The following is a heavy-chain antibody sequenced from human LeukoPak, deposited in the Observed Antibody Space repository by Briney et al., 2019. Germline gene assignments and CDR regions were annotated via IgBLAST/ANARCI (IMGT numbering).Heavy chain of an antibody. D-gene: IGHD2/OR15-2a*01. CDR1: GFTFSSYG. CDR3: ARDILSQGPDAFDI. V-gene: IGHV3-30*12. J-gene: IGHJ3*02. Sequence: HPGRSLRLSCAASGFTFSSYGMHWVRQAPGKGLEWAAVISYDGSNKYYADSVKGRFTISRDNSKNTLYLQMNSLRAEDTAVYYCARDILSQGPDAFDIWGQGTMVTVSS. CDR2: ISYDGSNK.